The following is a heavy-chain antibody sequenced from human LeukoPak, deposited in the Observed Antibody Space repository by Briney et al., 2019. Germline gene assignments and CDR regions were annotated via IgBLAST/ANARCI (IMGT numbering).Heavy chain of an antibody. V-gene: IGHV1-2*02. Sequence: ASVKVSCKASGYTFTGYYMHWVRQAPGQGLEWMGWINPNSGGTNYAQKFQGRVTMTRDTSISTAYMELSRLRSDDTAVYYCARDAVAGSGNYYMDVWGKGTTVTVSS. J-gene: IGHJ6*03. CDR3: ARDAVAGSGNYYMDV. CDR2: INPNSGGT. D-gene: IGHD6-19*01. CDR1: GYTFTGYY.